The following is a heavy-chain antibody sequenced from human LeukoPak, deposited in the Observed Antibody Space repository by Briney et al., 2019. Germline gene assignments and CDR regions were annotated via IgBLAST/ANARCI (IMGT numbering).Heavy chain of an antibody. V-gene: IGHV4-34*01. D-gene: IGHD1-1*01. Sequence: SETLSLTCAVYGGSFSGCYWSWIRQPPGKGLEWIGEVNHSGSTNYNPSLKSRVTISVDTSKNQFSLKLSSVTAADTAVYYCARQNGGTWNYYYYMDVWGKGTTVTVSS. CDR1: GGSFSGCY. J-gene: IGHJ6*03. CDR2: VNHSGST. CDR3: ARQNGGTWNYYYYMDV.